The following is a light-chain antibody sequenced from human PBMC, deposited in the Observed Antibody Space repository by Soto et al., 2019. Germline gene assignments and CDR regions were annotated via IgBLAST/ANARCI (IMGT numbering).Light chain of an antibody. J-gene: IGKJ1*01. CDR1: QTISIW. CDR2: KAS. Sequence: DIQMTQSPSTLSAAVGDRVTITCRASQTISIWLAWYQQKPGKAPKLLIYKASSLQSGVPSRFSGGGSGTEFTLTISSLQPDDFASYYCQQHNTYSTFGQGTKVEIK. V-gene: IGKV1-5*03. CDR3: QQHNTYST.